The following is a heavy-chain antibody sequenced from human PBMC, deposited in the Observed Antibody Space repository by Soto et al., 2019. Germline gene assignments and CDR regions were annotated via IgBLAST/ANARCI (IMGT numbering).Heavy chain of an antibody. D-gene: IGHD6-19*01. V-gene: IGHV3-9*01. J-gene: IGHJ4*02. CDR3: AKDMAIAVAGTFFWEFDY. CDR1: GFTFADYA. Sequence: EVQLVESGGGLVQPGRSLRLSCAASGFTFADYAMHWVRQAPGKGLEWVSGISWNSGSIGYADSVKGRFTISRDNAKNSLYLQMNSLRAEDTALYYCAKDMAIAVAGTFFWEFDYWGQGTLVTVSS. CDR2: ISWNSGSI.